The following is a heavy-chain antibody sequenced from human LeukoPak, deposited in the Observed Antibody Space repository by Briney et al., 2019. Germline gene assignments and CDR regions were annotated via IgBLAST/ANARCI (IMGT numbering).Heavy chain of an antibody. J-gene: IGHJ5*02. D-gene: IGHD2-2*01. CDR2: IYYSGST. Sequence: SETLSLTCTVSGGSISSYYWSWIRQPPGKGLEWIGYIYYSGSTNYNPSLKSRVTISVDTSKDQFSLKLSSVTAADTAVYYCARSGVPAAIWAQFDPWGQGTLVTVSS. CDR1: GGSISSYY. CDR3: ARSGVPAAIWAQFDP. V-gene: IGHV4-59*01.